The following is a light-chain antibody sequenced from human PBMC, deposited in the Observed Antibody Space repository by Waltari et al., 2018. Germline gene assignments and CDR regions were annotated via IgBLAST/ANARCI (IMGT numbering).Light chain of an antibody. CDR2: GAS. CDR1: ESVSSA. J-gene: IGKJ1*01. Sequence: CRASESVSSALSWYQQKPGQSPRLRIYGASTRATGIPDRFSGSGSGTDFSLTISRLEPDDFAVYYCQHYLRLPVTFGQGTTVEI. CDR3: QHYLRLPVT. V-gene: IGKV3-20*01.